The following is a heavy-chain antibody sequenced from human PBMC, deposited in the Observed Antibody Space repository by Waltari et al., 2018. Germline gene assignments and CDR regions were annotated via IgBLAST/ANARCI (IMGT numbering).Heavy chain of an antibody. J-gene: IGHJ6*03. CDR2: IHHSGST. Sequence: QVQLQESGPGLVKPSETLSLTCTVSGSSISSGSYWGWSRPSPGKGLEWIGSIHHSGSTYYKPALKSRVTISVDTSKNQFSLNLSSVTAADTAVYYCARERQQLLLYYYYYMDVWGKGTTVTVSS. CDR1: GSSISSGSY. CDR3: ARERQQLLLYYYYYMDV. D-gene: IGHD6-13*01. V-gene: IGHV4-38-2*02.